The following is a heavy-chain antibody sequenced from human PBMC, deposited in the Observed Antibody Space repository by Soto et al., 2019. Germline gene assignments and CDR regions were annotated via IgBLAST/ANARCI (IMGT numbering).Heavy chain of an antibody. CDR2: ISYDGSNK. V-gene: IGHV3-30*18. CDR3: AKDVAAAGLTYYYYGMDV. J-gene: IGHJ6*02. Sequence: QVQLVESGGGVVQPGRSLRLSCAASGFTFSSYGMHWVRQAPGKGLEWVAVISYDGSNKYYADSVKGRFTISRDNSKNTLYLQMNSLRAEDTAVYYCAKDVAAAGLTYYYYGMDVWGQGTTVTVSS. D-gene: IGHD6-13*01. CDR1: GFTFSSYG.